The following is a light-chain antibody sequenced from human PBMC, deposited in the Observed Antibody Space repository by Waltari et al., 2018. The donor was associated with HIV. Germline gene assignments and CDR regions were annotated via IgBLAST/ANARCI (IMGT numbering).Light chain of an antibody. CDR3: AAWDDSLNGVV. V-gene: IGLV1-44*01. Sequence: QSVLTQPPSASGTPGQRVTISCSGSSSNIGSNTVNWYQQLPGTAPKLLIYSNKQRPSGVPDLCSGSKSGTSSSLAISGLQSEDEADYYCAAWDDSLNGVVFGGGTKLTVL. J-gene: IGLJ2*01. CDR2: SNK. CDR1: SSNIGSNT.